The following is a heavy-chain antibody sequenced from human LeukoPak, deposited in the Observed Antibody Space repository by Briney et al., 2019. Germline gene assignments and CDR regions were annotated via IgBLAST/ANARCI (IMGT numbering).Heavy chain of an antibody. J-gene: IGHJ5*02. CDR3: AKGGGSYRFDP. Sequence: GGSLRLSCAASGFTFSSYWMHWVRQAPGKGLEWVAFIRYDGSNKYYADSVKGRFTISRDNSKNTLYLQMNSLRAEDTAVYYCAKGGGSYRFDPWGQGTLVTVSS. CDR1: GFTFSSYW. CDR2: IRYDGSNK. V-gene: IGHV3-30*02. D-gene: IGHD1-26*01.